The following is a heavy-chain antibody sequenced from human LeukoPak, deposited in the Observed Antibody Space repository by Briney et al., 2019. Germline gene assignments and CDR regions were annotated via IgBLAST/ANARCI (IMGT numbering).Heavy chain of an antibody. CDR3: ARHSNSGWYTIDY. V-gene: IGHV4-59*08. J-gene: IGHJ4*02. CDR1: GGSISNFH. D-gene: IGHD6-19*01. Sequence: SETLSLTCTVSGGSISNFHWSWIRQPPGRGLEWMGYIYDSGSTNYNPSLKSRVTISLATSKSQFSLKLSSVTAADTAVYYCARHSNSGWYTIDYWGQGTLVTVSS. CDR2: IYDSGST.